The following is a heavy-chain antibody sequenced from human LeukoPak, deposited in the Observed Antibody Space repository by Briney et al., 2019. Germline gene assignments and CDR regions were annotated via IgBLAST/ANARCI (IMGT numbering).Heavy chain of an antibody. CDR2: IIPIFGTA. CDR3: ARANSPLAHYYYYGMDV. Sequence: ASVKVSCKASGSTFSSYAISWVRQAPGQGLEWMGGIIPIFGTANYAQKFQGRVTITADESTSTAYMELSSLRSEDTAVYYCARANSPLAHYYYYGMDVWGQGTTVTVSS. V-gene: IGHV1-69*01. J-gene: IGHJ6*02. D-gene: IGHD4-23*01. CDR1: GSTFSSYA.